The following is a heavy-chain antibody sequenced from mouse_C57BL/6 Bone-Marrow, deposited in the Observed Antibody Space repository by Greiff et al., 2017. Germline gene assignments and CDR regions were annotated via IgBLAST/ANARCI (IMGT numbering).Heavy chain of an antibody. J-gene: IGHJ2*01. D-gene: IGHD1-2*01. V-gene: IGHV14-4*01. CDR3: TSYNTTADLNFDY. Sequence: EVQLQQSGAELVRPGASVKLSCTASGFNIKDDYMHWVKQRPEQGLEWIGWIDPANGDTEYASKFQGKVTITADTSTNTAYLQLSSLTSEDTAVYYCTSYNTTADLNFDYWGQGTTLPVSS. CDR1: GFNIKDDY. CDR2: IDPANGDT.